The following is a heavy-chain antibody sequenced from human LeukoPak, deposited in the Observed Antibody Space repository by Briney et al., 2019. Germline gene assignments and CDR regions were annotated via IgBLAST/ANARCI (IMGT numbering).Heavy chain of an antibody. Sequence: ASVKVSCKASGGTFSSYAISWVRQAPGQGLEWMGGIIPIFGTANYAQKFQGRVTITADESTSTAYMELSSLRSEDTAVYYCARDYFYDSSGYYFDYWGQGTLVTVSS. D-gene: IGHD3-22*01. CDR2: IIPIFGTA. J-gene: IGHJ4*02. CDR1: GGTFSSYA. CDR3: ARDYFYDSSGYYFDY. V-gene: IGHV1-69*13.